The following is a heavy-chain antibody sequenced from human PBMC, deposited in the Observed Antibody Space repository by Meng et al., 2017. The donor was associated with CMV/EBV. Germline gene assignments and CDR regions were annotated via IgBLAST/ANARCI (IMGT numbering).Heavy chain of an antibody. CDR1: GFTFSSYS. D-gene: IGHD3-10*01. CDR2: ISSSSSYI. V-gene: IGHV3-21*01. J-gene: IGHJ4*02. Sequence: LTCAASGFTFSSYSMNWVRQAPGKGLEWVSSISSSSSYIYYADSVKGRFTISRDNAKNSLYLQMNSLRAEDTAVYYCARDRGYYGSGSYGDYWGQGTLVTVSS. CDR3: ARDRGYYGSGSYGDY.